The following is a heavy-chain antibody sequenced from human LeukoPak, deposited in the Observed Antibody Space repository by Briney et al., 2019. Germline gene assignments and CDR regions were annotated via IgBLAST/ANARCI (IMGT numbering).Heavy chain of an antibody. CDR2: ISAYNGYT. Sequence: ASVKVSCKASGYTFTSYGISWVRQAPGQRLEWMGWISAYNGYTNYEQKLQGRVTITTDTCTSTAYMELRRLRCDDTAVYYCARAGWYELPRYAFDIWGQGTMVTVSS. V-gene: IGHV1-18*01. J-gene: IGHJ3*02. CDR3: ARAGWYELPRYAFDI. D-gene: IGHD6-19*01. CDR1: GYTFTSYG.